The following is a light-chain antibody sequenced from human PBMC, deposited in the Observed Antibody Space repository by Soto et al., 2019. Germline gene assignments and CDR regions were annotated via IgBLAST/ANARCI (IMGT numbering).Light chain of an antibody. Sequence: EIVLTQSPGTLSLSTGERATLSCRASQSISSSYLAWYQQKPGQAPTLLIYAASSRATGIPDRFSGSGSGTDFTLTISRLELEDFAVYYCQQYRSSSSTFGQGTQLEIK. J-gene: IGKJ2*01. CDR3: QQYRSSSST. CDR1: QSISSSY. CDR2: AAS. V-gene: IGKV3-20*01.